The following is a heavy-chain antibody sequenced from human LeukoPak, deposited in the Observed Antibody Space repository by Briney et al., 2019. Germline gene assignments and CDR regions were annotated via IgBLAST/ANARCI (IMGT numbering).Heavy chain of an antibody. J-gene: IGHJ3*02. V-gene: IGHV1-69*04. D-gene: IGHD5-12*01. CDR1: GGTFSSYA. CDR2: IIPILGIA. Sequence: SVKVSCKASGGTFSSYAISWVRQAPGQGLEWMGRIIPILGIANYAQKLQGRVTMTTDTSTSTAYMELRSLRSDDTAVYYCARDWGGYRAFDIWGQGTMVTVSS. CDR3: ARDWGGYRAFDI.